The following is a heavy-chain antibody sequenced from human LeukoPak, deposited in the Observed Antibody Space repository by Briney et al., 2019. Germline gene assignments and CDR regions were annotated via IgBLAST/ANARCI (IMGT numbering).Heavy chain of an antibody. V-gene: IGHV3-30*02. CDR3: AKDFQSGSPYYFVY. Sequence: GGSLRLSCAASGFTFSSYAMHWVRQAPGKGLEWVTFIRYDGSNQYYADSVKGRFTISRDNSKNTLYLQMNSLRVEDTAVYYCAKDFQSGSPYYFVYWGQGPLVTVSS. D-gene: IGHD3-3*01. J-gene: IGHJ4*02. CDR2: IRYDGSNQ. CDR1: GFTFSSYA.